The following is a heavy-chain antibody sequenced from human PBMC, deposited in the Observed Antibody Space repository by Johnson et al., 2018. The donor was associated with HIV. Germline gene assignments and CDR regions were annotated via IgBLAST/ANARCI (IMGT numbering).Heavy chain of an antibody. Sequence: VQLVESGGGVVRPGVSLRVSCAASGFTFDDYGMSWVRQAPGKGLEWVSGINWNGGSTGYADSVKGRFTISRDNAKNSLYLQMNTLRAEDTALYYCARGGPYSSGWSGAGAFDIWGQGTMVTVSS. J-gene: IGHJ3*02. D-gene: IGHD6-19*01. CDR2: INWNGGST. V-gene: IGHV3-20*04. CDR3: ARGGPYSSGWSGAGAFDI. CDR1: GFTFDDYG.